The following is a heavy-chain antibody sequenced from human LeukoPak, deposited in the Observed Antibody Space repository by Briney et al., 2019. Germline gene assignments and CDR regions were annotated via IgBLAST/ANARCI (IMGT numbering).Heavy chain of an antibody. V-gene: IGHV4-59*01. Sequence: SETLSLTCTISGGSISNYYWSWIRQPPGKGLEWIGYIYYTGGTNYNPSLKSRVTISVDTSKNQFSLKLSSVTAADTAVYYCARVHSPEYCSSTSCYERDLDYYFDYWGQGTLVTVSS. CDR3: ARVHSPEYCSSTSCYERDLDYYFDY. J-gene: IGHJ4*02. D-gene: IGHD2-2*01. CDR1: GGSISNYY. CDR2: IYYTGGT.